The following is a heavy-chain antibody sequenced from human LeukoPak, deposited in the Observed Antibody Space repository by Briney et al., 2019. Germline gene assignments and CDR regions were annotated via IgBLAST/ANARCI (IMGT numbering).Heavy chain of an antibody. D-gene: IGHD3-16*01. V-gene: IGHV4-59*11. CDR3: ARFGVDYDMDV. J-gene: IGHJ6*02. CDR2: IHYSGRP. Sequence: SETLSLTCTVSGGSISGHYWTWIRQPPGKGLEWIGQIHYSGRPDYNPSLKSRVTISVDTSKNQLSLKVTSVTGADTAVYHCARFGVDYDMDVWGQGTTVTVSS. CDR1: GGSISGHY.